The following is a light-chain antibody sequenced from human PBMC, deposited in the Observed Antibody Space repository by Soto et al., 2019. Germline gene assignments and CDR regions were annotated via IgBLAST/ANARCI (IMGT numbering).Light chain of an antibody. J-gene: IGKJ1*01. CDR2: GAS. V-gene: IGKV3-20*01. Sequence: EIVLTQFPGTLSFFPGEKATLSCRAIQSVSSRYLAWYQQKPGQAPRLLISGASTRATGIPDRFSGSGSGTDFTLTISRLEPEDFAVYYCQQYGNSRSTFGQGTKVDIK. CDR1: QSVSSRY. CDR3: QQYGNSRST.